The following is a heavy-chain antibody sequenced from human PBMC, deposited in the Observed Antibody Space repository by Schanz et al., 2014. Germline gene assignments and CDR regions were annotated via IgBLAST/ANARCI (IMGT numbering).Heavy chain of an antibody. V-gene: IGHV3-23*04. CDR3: AKYRGYYRVSGSYRELEY. CDR1: GFTLSNYA. J-gene: IGHJ4*02. Sequence: EVQLVQSGGGLVQPGGSLRLSCAASGFTLSNYAMSWVRQAPGKGLEWVSAISGSGGSTYYADSVKGRFTISRDNSKNTLYLQMNSLRPEDTAVYYCAKYRGYYRVSGSYRELEYWGQGTLVTVSS. D-gene: IGHD3-10*01. CDR2: ISGSGGST.